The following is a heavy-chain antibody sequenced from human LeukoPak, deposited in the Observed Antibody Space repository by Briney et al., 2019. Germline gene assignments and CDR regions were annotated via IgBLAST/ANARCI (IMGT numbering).Heavy chain of an antibody. D-gene: IGHD1-1*01. CDR1: GFTFSGSW. Sequence: GGSLRLSCAASGFTFSGSWMHWVRQTPGKGLEWVSSISGTGGSTYYADSVKGRFTISRDNSNNTLFLQMNSLRAEDTAVYYCAKVRTGHYFDYWGQGTLVTVSS. J-gene: IGHJ4*02. CDR2: ISGTGGST. V-gene: IGHV3-23*01. CDR3: AKVRTGHYFDY.